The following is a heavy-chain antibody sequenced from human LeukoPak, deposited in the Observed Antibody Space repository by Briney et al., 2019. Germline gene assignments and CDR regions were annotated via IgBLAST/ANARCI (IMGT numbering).Heavy chain of an antibody. V-gene: IGHV3-23*01. Sequence: PGGSLRLSCAASGFTFSSYAMSWVRQAPGKGLEWVSAISGSGGSTYYADSVKGRFTISRDNSKNTLYLQMNSLRAEDTAVYYCAKDREHGYSSGSNDYWGQGTLVTVSS. CDR1: GFTFSSYA. CDR3: AKDREHGYSSGSNDY. D-gene: IGHD6-25*01. J-gene: IGHJ4*02. CDR2: ISGSGGST.